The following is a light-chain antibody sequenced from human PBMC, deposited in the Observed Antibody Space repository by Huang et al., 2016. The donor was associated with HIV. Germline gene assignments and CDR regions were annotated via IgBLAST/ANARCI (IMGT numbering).Light chain of an antibody. Sequence: DIVMTQSPLSLPVTPGEPASISCRSSESLLHSNGYNYLHWYLQKPGQSPQLLIYLGSNRASGGPDRFSGSGSGTDFTLKISRVEAEDVGIYYCMQALQTRTFDQGTKVEIK. CDR1: ESLLHSNGYNY. CDR2: LGS. V-gene: IGKV2-28*01. J-gene: IGKJ1*01. CDR3: MQALQTRT.